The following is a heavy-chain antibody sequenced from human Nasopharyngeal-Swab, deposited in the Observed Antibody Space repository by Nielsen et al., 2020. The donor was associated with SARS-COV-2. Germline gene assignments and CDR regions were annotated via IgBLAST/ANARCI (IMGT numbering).Heavy chain of an antibody. D-gene: IGHD6-13*01. Sequence: GESLKISCEVSGFSVSYNYMSWVRQAPGTGLEWVAVIYSRGETHYTDSVRGRFTISRDNSNNMVNLQLTSLRAEDTAVYYCARMDFIASRDYWGQGTLVTVSS. J-gene: IGHJ4*02. CDR3: ARMDFIASRDY. CDR2: IYSRGET. CDR1: GFSVSYNY. V-gene: IGHV3-53*01.